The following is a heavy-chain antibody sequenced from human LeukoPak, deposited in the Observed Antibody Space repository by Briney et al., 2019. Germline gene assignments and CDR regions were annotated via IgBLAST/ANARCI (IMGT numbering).Heavy chain of an antibody. J-gene: IGHJ4*02. Sequence: ASVKVSCKASGYTFTSYYMHWVRQAPGQGLEWMGIISPSGGSTSYAQKFQGRVTMTRDTSTSTVYMELSSLRSEDTAVYYCAREVGAGYSSSWYELSFDYWGQGTLVTVSS. V-gene: IGHV1-46*01. CDR2: ISPSGGST. CDR3: AREVGAGYSSSWYELSFDY. D-gene: IGHD6-13*01. CDR1: GYTFTSYY.